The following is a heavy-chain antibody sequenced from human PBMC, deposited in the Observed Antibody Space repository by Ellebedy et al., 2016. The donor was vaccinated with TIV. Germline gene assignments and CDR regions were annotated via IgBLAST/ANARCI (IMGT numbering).Heavy chain of an antibody. Sequence: SETLSLTXTVSGYSIRSCYYWGWIRQPPGKGLDWIGNIYHSGSTYYNPSLRSRVTLSLDRSKNQVSLELSSVTAADTAVYYCARTVLRYGMDVWGQGTTVTVSS. CDR1: GYSIRSCYY. J-gene: IGHJ6*02. D-gene: IGHD3-16*01. V-gene: IGHV4-38-2*02. CDR2: IYHSGST. CDR3: ARTVLRYGMDV.